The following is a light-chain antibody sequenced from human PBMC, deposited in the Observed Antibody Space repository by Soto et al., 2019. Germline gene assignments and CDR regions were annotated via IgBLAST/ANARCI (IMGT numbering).Light chain of an antibody. CDR2: GAS. V-gene: IGKV3-20*01. Sequence: EVVLTQSPGTLSLSPRERATLSCRASQSVSNNYLAWYQHKPGQAPRLLIYGASNRAPGIPDRFSGSGSGPDFTLSRLEPEDFAVYYCQQYAASPRTFGQGTLVEVK. J-gene: IGKJ1*01. CDR3: QQYAASPRT. CDR1: QSVSNNY.